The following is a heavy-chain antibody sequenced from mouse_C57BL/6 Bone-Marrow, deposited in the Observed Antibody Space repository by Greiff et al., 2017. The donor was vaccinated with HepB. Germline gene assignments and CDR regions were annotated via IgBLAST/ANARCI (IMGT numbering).Heavy chain of an antibody. CDR1: GYTFTSYG. CDR3: ARSIYYYGSSFSWFAY. J-gene: IGHJ3*01. D-gene: IGHD1-1*01. CDR2: IYPRSGNT. Sequence: QVQLHQSGAELARPGASVKLSCKASGYTFTSYGISWVKQRTGQGLEWIGEIYPRSGNTYYNEKFKGKATLTADKSSSTAYMELRSLTSEDSAVYFCARSIYYYGSSFSWFAYWGQGTLVTVSA. V-gene: IGHV1-81*01.